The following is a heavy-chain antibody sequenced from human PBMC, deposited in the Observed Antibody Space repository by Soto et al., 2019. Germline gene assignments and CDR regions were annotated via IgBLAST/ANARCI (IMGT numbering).Heavy chain of an antibody. CDR2: INPSGGST. D-gene: IGHD3-3*01. CDR1: GYTFTSYY. J-gene: IGHJ3*02. Sequence: ASVKVSCKASGYTFTSYYMHWVRQAPGQGLEWMGIINPSGGSTSYAQKFQGRATMTRDTSTSTVYMELSSLRSEDTAVYYCARDRRYDFWSKGDAFDIWGQGTMVTVSS. V-gene: IGHV1-46*01. CDR3: ARDRRYDFWSKGDAFDI.